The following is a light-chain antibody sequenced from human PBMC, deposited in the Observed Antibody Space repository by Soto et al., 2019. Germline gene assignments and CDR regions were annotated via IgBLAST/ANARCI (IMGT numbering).Light chain of an antibody. CDR3: MQFAHFPRP. CDR1: QSLVYSDGNTY. V-gene: IGKV2-24*01. J-gene: IGKJ1*01. CDR2: QIS. Sequence: DVVLTQTPLSSPVTLGQPASISCRSSQSLVYSDGNTYLSWLRQRPGQPPRLLMYQISNRFSGVPDRYSGSGAGIAFTLKISRVEAEDVGVYYCMQFAHFPRPFGQGTKVEI.